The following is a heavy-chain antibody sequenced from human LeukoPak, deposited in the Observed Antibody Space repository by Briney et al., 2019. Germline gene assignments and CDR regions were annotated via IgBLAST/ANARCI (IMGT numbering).Heavy chain of an antibody. V-gene: IGHV1-3*04. CDR3: ARALSSTSLVGMDV. CDR2: INTGNGNT. J-gene: IGHJ6*04. Sequence: GASVKVSCKASGYTFTNYVIYWVRQAPGQRLEWMGWINTGNGNTKYSKRFRGRVTVTRDTSATTAYMELSSLRSEDTAVYYCARALSSTSLVGMDVWGKATTVTVSS. D-gene: IGHD2-2*01. CDR1: GYTFTNYV.